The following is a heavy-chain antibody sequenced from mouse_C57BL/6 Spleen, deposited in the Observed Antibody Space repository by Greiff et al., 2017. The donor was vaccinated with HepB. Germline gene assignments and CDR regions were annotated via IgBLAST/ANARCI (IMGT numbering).Heavy chain of an antibody. Sequence: QVQLKQSGAELVRPGTSVKMSCKASGYTFTNYWIGWAKQRPGHGLEWIGDIYPGGGYTNYNEKFKGKATLTADKSSSTAYMQFSSLTSEDSAIYYCARGRTGSSFDYWGQGTTLTVSS. CDR2: IYPGGGYT. CDR3: ARGRTGSSFDY. J-gene: IGHJ2*01. CDR1: GYTFTNYW. V-gene: IGHV1-63*01. D-gene: IGHD4-1*01.